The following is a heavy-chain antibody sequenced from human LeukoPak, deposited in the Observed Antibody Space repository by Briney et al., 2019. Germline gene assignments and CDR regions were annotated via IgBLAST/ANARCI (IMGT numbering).Heavy chain of an antibody. Sequence: GGSLRLSCAASGFSFSTYWMHWVRQAPGKGPVWVSRINSDGSSASYAESVKGRFNISRDNAKNTLYLQMSSLRAEDTAVYYCTRGWGMDVWGQGATVTVSS. CDR2: INSDGSSA. V-gene: IGHV3-74*01. CDR1: GFSFSTYW. CDR3: TRGWGMDV. J-gene: IGHJ6*02. D-gene: IGHD2-15*01.